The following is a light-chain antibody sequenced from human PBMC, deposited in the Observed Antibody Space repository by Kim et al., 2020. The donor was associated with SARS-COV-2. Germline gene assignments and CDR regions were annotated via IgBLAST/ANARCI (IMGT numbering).Light chain of an antibody. J-gene: IGKJ4*01. CDR3: QQYYSYPPLT. CDR2: AAS. CDR1: QGISSY. V-gene: IGKV1-8*01. Sequence: ASTGDRVNITCRASQGISSYLAWYQQKPGKAPKLRIYAASTLQSGVPSRFSGSGSGTDFTLTISCLQSEDFATYYCQQYYSYPPLTFGGGTKLEI.